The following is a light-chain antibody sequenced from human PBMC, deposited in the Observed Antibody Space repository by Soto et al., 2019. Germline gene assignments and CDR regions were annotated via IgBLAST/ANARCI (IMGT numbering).Light chain of an antibody. Sequence: QSALTQFPSASGSPGQSVTISCTGTSSDVGPYNYVSWYQQHPGKAPKLMIYEVTKRPSGLPDRFSGSKSGNTASLTVSGLQADDEAVYYCSSYAGSNNLVFGTGTKLTVL. CDR1: SSDVGPYNY. CDR3: SSYAGSNNLV. J-gene: IGLJ1*01. V-gene: IGLV2-8*01. CDR2: EVT.